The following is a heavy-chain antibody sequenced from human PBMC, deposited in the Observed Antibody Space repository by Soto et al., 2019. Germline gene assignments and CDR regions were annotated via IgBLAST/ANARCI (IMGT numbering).Heavy chain of an antibody. CDR2: IYYSGST. CDR3: ARATIDCYGSGRLFDY. J-gene: IGHJ4*02. D-gene: IGHD3-10*01. V-gene: IGHV4-31*03. CDR1: GGSISSGGYY. Sequence: QVQLQESGPGLVKPSQTLSLTCTVSGGSISSGGYYWSWIRQHPGKGLEWIGYIYYSGSTYYNPYLKSRVTISVDTSKNQFSLKLSSVTAADTVVYYCARATIDCYGSGRLFDYWGQGTLVTVSS.